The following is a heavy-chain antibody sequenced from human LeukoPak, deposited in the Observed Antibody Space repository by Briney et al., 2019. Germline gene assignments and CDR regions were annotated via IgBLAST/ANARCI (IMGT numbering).Heavy chain of an antibody. CDR1: GFTFSSYA. V-gene: IGHV3-23*01. D-gene: IGHD3-22*01. Sequence: GGSLRLSCAASGFTFSSYAMSWVRQAPGKGLEWVSAISGSGGSTYYADSVKGRFIISRDNSKNSLFLQMNSLRAEDTAVYYCAKEGGPYYYDSSGYYDYWGQGTLVTVSS. CDR3: AKEGGPYYYDSSGYYDY. CDR2: ISGSGGST. J-gene: IGHJ4*02.